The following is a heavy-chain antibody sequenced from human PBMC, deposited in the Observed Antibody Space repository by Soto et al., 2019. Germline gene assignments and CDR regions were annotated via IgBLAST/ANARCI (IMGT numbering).Heavy chain of an antibody. CDR2: IYYSGST. D-gene: IGHD1-26*01. J-gene: IGHJ4*02. CDR3: ASTLHRVGATVY. Sequence: SETLSLTCTVSGGSISSGGFYWSWIRQHPGKGLEWIGYIYYSGSTYYNPSLKSRVTISVDTSKNQFSLKLSSVTAADTAVYYCASTLHRVGATVYWGQGTLVTVSS. CDR1: GGSISSGGFY. V-gene: IGHV4-31*03.